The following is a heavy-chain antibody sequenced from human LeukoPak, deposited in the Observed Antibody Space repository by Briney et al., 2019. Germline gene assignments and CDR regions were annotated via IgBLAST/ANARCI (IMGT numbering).Heavy chain of an antibody. D-gene: IGHD6-13*01. CDR2: IYYSGST. Sequence: SETLSLTCTVSGGSINSSSYYWGWIRQPPGKGLEWIGSIYYSGSTYYNPSLKSRVTISVDTSKNQFSLKLSSVTAADTAVYYCARVGGYSSSWYEPITRDWGQGTLVTVSS. CDR1: GGSINSSSYY. J-gene: IGHJ4*02. V-gene: IGHV4-39*07. CDR3: ARVGGYSSSWYEPITRD.